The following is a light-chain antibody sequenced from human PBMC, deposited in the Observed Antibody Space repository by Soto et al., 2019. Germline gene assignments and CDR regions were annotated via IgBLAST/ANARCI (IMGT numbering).Light chain of an antibody. CDR1: QSVSSN. Sequence: EIVMTQSPATLSVSPGERATLSCRASQSVSSNLAWYQQKPGQAPRLLIYGASTRATGITARFSGSGSGTEFTLTISSLQSEDFAVYYCQQYNNWPGTFGQGTKGEIK. CDR3: QQYNNWPGT. CDR2: GAS. J-gene: IGKJ1*01. V-gene: IGKV3-15*01.